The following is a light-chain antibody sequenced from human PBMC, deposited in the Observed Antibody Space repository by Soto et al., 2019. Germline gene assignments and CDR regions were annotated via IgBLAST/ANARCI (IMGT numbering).Light chain of an antibody. CDR2: QDT. Sequence: SYELTQPSSVSVSPGQTARITCSGDMLAKRFSRWFQQRPGQAPILIIYQDTERPSGIPERFSGSTSGTTVTLTINEAQVEDEADYYCCSAADNSLLFGGGTKLTVL. CDR3: CSAADNSLL. CDR1: MLAKRF. V-gene: IGLV3-27*01. J-gene: IGLJ3*02.